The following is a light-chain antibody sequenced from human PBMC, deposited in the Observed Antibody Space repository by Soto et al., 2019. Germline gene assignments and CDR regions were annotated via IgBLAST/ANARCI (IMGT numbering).Light chain of an antibody. CDR1: QSVSSN. CDR3: QQYNNWPQLT. Sequence: IVLSQSRATMSVSPGERATLSCRASQSVSSNLAWYQQKPGQAPRLLIYGASTRATGIPARFSGSGSGTEFTLTISSLQSEDFAVYYCQQYNNWPQLTFGGGTKVDIK. CDR2: GAS. J-gene: IGKJ4*01. V-gene: IGKV3-15*01.